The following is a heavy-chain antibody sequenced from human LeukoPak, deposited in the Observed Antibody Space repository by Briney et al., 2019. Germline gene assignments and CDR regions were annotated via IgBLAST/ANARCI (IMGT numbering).Heavy chain of an antibody. Sequence: GESLKISFKVSGYSFTTYWIAWVRQMPGKGLEWMGNVYPGDSDTRYSPPFQGHVTISADKSTSTAHLQWSTLEASDTARYFCARAPYRGGTGMDLWGQGTTVTVSS. CDR1: GYSFTTYW. CDR3: ARAPYRGGTGMDL. CDR2: VYPGDSDT. D-gene: IGHD1-1*01. J-gene: IGHJ6*02. V-gene: IGHV5-51*01.